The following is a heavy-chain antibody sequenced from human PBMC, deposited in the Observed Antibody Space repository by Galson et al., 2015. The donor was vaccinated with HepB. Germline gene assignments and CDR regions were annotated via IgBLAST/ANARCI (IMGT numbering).Heavy chain of an antibody. CDR1: GFTFSSYA. D-gene: IGHD1-26*01. J-gene: IGHJ4*02. CDR3: AKSPLGATRGIDY. CDR2: ISNDGSNK. Sequence: SLRLSCAASGFTFSSYAMHWVRQAPGKGLEWVAVISNDGSNKYYADSVKGRFTISRDNSKNTLYLQMNSLRAEDTAVYYCAKSPLGATRGIDYWGQGTLVTVSS. V-gene: IGHV3-30*18.